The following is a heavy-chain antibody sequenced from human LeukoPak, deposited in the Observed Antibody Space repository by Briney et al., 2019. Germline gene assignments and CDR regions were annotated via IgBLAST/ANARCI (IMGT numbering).Heavy chain of an antibody. CDR2: IYHSGST. J-gene: IGHJ4*02. CDR3: ASGYYDSSGYYRDY. CDR1: GGSISSGGYS. V-gene: IGHV4-30-2*01. Sequence: SQTLSLTCAVSGGSISSGGYSWSWIRQPPGKGLEWIGYIYHSGSTYYNPSLKSRVTISVDTSKNQFSLKLSSVTAADTAVYYCASGYYDSSGYYRDYWGQGTLVTVSS. D-gene: IGHD3-22*01.